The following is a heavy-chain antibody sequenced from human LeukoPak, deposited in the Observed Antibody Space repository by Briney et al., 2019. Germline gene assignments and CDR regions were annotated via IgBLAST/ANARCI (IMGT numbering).Heavy chain of an antibody. D-gene: IGHD6-13*01. Sequence: GASVKVSCKASGGTFSSYAISWVRQAPGQGLEWMGRIIPILGIANYAQKFQGRVTITADKSTSTAYMELSSLRSEDTAVYYCATDRMGAAGTYGMDVWGQGTTVTVSS. J-gene: IGHJ6*02. CDR1: GGTFSSYA. CDR2: IIPILGIA. V-gene: IGHV1-69*04. CDR3: ATDRMGAAGTYGMDV.